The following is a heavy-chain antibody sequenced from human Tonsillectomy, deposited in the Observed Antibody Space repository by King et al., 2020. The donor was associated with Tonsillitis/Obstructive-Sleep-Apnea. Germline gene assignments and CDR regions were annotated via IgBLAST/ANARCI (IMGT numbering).Heavy chain of an antibody. CDR3: ARDRRNRTEDYYYYMDV. CDR2: ISSSSSYI. V-gene: IGHV3-21*01. D-gene: IGHD1-1*01. J-gene: IGHJ6*03. CDR1: GFTFSSYS. Sequence: VQLVESGGGLVKPGGSLRLSCAASGFTFSSYSMNWVRQAPGKWLEWVSYISSSSSYIYYADSVKGRFTISRDNAKNSLYLQMNSLRAEDTAVYYCARDRRNRTEDYYYYMDVWGKGTTVTVSS.